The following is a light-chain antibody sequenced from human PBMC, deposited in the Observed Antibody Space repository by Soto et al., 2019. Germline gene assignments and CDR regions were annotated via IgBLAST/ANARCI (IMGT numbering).Light chain of an antibody. J-gene: IGKJ5*01. Sequence: DIVLTQSPGPLSLSPGERATLSCRGSNFLAWYKHKPGQAPRILIYASSNRATGIPDRFSGSASGTDFTLTINRLEPEDFAVYYCQLYGISPHFGQGTRLEIK. CDR2: ASS. CDR1: SNF. CDR3: QLYGISPH. V-gene: IGKV3-20*01.